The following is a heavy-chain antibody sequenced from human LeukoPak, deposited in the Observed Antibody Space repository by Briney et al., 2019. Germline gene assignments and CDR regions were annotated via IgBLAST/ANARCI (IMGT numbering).Heavy chain of an antibody. CDR3: ARDSLPSGWYGDVDY. CDR2: ISYDGSNK. CDR1: GFTFSDYP. Sequence: PGGSLRLSCAGSGFTFSDYPMTWVRQAPGKGLEWVAVISYDGSNKYYADSVKGRFTISRDNSKNTLYLQMNSLRAEDTAVYYCARDSLPSGWYGDVDYWGQGTLVTVSS. D-gene: IGHD6-19*01. V-gene: IGHV3-30-3*01. J-gene: IGHJ4*02.